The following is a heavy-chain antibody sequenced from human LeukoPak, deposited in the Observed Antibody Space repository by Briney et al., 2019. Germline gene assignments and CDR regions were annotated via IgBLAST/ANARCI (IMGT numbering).Heavy chain of an antibody. J-gene: IGHJ4*02. D-gene: IGHD6-13*01. CDR1: GGSFSGCY. V-gene: IGHV4-34*01. CDR2: INHSGST. Sequence: PSETLSLTCAVYGGSFSGCYWSWIRQPPGKGLEWIGEINHSGSTNYNPSLKSRVTISVDTSKNQFSLKLSSVTAADTAVYYCARGVAAAGTPLWDYWGQGTLVTVSS. CDR3: ARGVAAAGTPLWDY.